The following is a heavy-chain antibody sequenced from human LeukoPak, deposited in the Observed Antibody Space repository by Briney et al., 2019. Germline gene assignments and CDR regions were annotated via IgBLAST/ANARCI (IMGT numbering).Heavy chain of an antibody. V-gene: IGHV4-59*01. D-gene: IGHD6-6*01. CDR2: IYYSGGT. CDR1: GGSISSYY. Sequence: SETLSLTCTVSGGSISSYYWSWIRQPPGKGLEWIGYIYYSGGTNYNPSLKSRVTISVDTSKNQFSLKLSSVTAADTAVYYCARTECSSSPYYYYYYMDVWGKGTTVTVSS. CDR3: ARTECSSSPYYYYYYMDV. J-gene: IGHJ6*03.